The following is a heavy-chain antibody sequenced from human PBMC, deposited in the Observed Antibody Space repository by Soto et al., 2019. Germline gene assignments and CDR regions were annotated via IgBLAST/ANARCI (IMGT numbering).Heavy chain of an antibody. Sequence: GGSLRLSCAASGFTFSDYYMSWIRQAPGKGLEWVSYISSSGSTIYYADSVKGRFTSSRDNAKNSLYLQMNSLRAEDTAVYYCARDSYCSGGSCYPNDAFDIWGQGTMVTVSS. CDR1: GFTFSDYY. J-gene: IGHJ3*02. D-gene: IGHD2-15*01. CDR3: ARDSYCSGGSCYPNDAFDI. CDR2: ISSSGSTI. V-gene: IGHV3-11*01.